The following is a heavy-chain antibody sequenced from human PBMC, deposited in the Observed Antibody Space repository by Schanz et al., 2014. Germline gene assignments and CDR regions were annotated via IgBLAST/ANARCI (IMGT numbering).Heavy chain of an antibody. J-gene: IGHJ6*02. Sequence: QLQLQESGSGLVKPSQTLSLTCAVSGGSISRGFYSWNWIRQPPGRGLEWIGCIYYSGSTYYNPSLKTRVTIAIDRAKDQFSLGLTSVTAADTAVYYCAREDRYYHGLDVWGQGTTVTVS. V-gene: IGHV4-30-2*01. CDR3: AREDRYYHGLDV. CDR1: GGSISRGFYS. CDR2: IYYSGST.